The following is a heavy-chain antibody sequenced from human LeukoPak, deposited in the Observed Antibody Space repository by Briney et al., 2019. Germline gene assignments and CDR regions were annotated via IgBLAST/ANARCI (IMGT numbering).Heavy chain of an antibody. CDR3: AKDLGGRIVVVPAASNY. CDR2: ISGSGGST. J-gene: IGHJ4*02. V-gene: IGHV3-23*01. Sequence: PGGSLRLSCAASGFTFSSYAMSWVRQAPGKGLEWVSAISGSGGSTYYADSVKGRFTISRDNSKNTLYLRMNSLRAEDTAVYYCAKDLGGRIVVVPAASNYWGQGTLVTVSS. CDR1: GFTFSSYA. D-gene: IGHD2-2*01.